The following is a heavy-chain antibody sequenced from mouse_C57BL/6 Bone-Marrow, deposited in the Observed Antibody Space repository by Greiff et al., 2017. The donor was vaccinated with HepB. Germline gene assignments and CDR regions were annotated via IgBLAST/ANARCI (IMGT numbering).Heavy chain of an antibody. CDR3: TRNWDVGAWFAY. V-gene: IGHV6-6*01. CDR2: IRNKANNHAT. Sequence: EVMLVESGGGLVQPGGSMKLSCAASGFTFSDAWMDWVRQSPEKGLEWVAEIRNKANNHATYYAESVKGRFTISRDDSKSSVYLQMNSLRAEDTGIYYCTRNWDVGAWFAYWGQGTLVTVSA. CDR1: GFTFSDAW. D-gene: IGHD4-1*01. J-gene: IGHJ3*01.